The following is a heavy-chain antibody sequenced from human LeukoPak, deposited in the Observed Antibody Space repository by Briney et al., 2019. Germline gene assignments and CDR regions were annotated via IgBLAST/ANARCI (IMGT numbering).Heavy chain of an antibody. CDR2: INEDGSIT. D-gene: IGHD6-19*01. CDR3: ASIGDSSGWQGDY. V-gene: IGHV3-74*01. Sequence: GGSLRLSCAVSGFTFRTYWMHWVRQVPGEGLVWVSRINEDGSITNYADSVKGRFSISRDNAKNTLYLQMNSLRAEDTAVYYCASIGDSSGWQGDYWGQGTLVTVSS. J-gene: IGHJ4*02. CDR1: GFTFRTYW.